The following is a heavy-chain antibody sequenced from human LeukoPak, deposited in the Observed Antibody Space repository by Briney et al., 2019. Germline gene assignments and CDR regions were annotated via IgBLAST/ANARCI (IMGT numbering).Heavy chain of an antibody. CDR3: ARVGDHFHWYFYL. CDR1: GFTVGSKY. Sequence: PGGSLGLSCAASGFTVGSKYMNWVRQAPGKGLEWVSILYSGSDTYYSDSVKGRFTISRDDSKNTLSLQMNSLRTEDTAVYYCARVGDHFHWYFYLWGRGTLVTVSS. J-gene: IGHJ2*01. V-gene: IGHV3-53*01. CDR2: LYSGSDT. D-gene: IGHD3-10*01.